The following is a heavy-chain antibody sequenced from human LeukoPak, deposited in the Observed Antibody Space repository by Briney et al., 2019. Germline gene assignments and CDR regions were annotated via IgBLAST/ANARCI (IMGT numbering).Heavy chain of an antibody. CDR3: ARERIGYYYGSGSYYYFDY. J-gene: IGHJ4*02. CDR1: GGSISSYY. V-gene: IGHV4-59*01. D-gene: IGHD3-10*01. Sequence: SETLSLTCTVSGGSISSYYWSWIRQPPGKGLEWIGYIYYSGSTNYNPSLKSRVTISVDTSKNQFSLKLSSVTAADTAVYYCARERIGYYYGSGSYYYFDYWGQGTLVTVSS. CDR2: IYYSGST.